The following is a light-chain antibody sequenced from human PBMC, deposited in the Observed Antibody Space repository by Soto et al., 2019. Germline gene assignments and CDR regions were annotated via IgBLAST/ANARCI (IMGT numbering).Light chain of an antibody. CDR2: DAS. CDR3: PQYGSSPLT. CDR1: QSVSSNY. J-gene: IGKJ4*01. Sequence: EIVLTQSPGALSLHPGESATLSCRASQSVSSNYLAWYQQKPGQAPRLLIYDASSRAPGVPDRCSGSGSGIDFTLTISRLEPEDFAVYYYPQYGSSPLTFGGGTKVDIK. V-gene: IGKV3-20*01.